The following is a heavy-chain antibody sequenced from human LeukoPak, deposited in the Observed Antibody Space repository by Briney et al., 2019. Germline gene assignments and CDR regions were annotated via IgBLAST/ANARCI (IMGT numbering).Heavy chain of an antibody. CDR1: GGSIRPYY. CDR2: IYYSGST. V-gene: IGHV4-59*01. J-gene: IGHJ4*02. D-gene: IGHD3-10*01. CDR3: ARGHYGSGTGTYPI. Sequence: PSETLSLTCTVSGGSIRPYYWSWIRQAPGKGLEWIGYIYYSGSTNYNPSLKSRVTISVDTSKNQFSLKLSSVTAADTAMYYCARGHYGSGTGTYPIWGQGTLVTVSS.